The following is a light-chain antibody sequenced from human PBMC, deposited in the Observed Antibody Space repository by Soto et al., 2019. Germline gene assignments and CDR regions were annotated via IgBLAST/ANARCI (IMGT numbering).Light chain of an antibody. Sequence: QTVVTQPPSASGTPGQRVTISCSGSSSNIGGYPVSWYQHLPGTTPKLLIHTDNQRPSGVPARFSGSKSGTSASLAISGLQSEDEADYYCATWDDSLSGPVFGGGTKLTVL. CDR1: SSNIGGYP. J-gene: IGLJ2*01. CDR3: ATWDDSLSGPV. CDR2: TDN. V-gene: IGLV1-44*01.